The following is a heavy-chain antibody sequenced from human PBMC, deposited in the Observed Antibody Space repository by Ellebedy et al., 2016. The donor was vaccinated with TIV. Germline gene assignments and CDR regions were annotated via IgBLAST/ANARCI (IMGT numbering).Heavy chain of an antibody. CDR1: GGSFSGYY. CDR3: ARVTTRFGELWSRYFDL. CDR2: INHSGST. J-gene: IGHJ2*01. Sequence: SETLSLTXAVYGGSFSGYYWSWIRQPPGKGLEWIGEINHSGSTNYNPSLKSRVTISVDTSKNQFSLKLSSVTAADTAVYYCARVTTRFGELWSRYFDLWGRGTLVTVSS. V-gene: IGHV4-34*01. D-gene: IGHD3-10*01.